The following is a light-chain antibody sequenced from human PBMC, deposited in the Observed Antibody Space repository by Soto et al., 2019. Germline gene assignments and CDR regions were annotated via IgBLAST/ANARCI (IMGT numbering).Light chain of an antibody. CDR1: QNIADY. CDR2: SSS. Sequence: DIQMTQSPSSLSASAGDTVTITCRASQNIADYLSWYHQKTGKAPKLLMYSSSILHDGVSSRFSGDGSGTAFTLTITGLQPEDFATYYCLQTFTTHITFGGGTTVEVK. CDR3: LQTFTTHIT. V-gene: IGKV1-39*01. J-gene: IGKJ4*01.